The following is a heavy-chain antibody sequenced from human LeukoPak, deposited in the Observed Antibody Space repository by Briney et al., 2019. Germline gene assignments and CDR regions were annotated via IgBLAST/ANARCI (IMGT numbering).Heavy chain of an antibody. Sequence: GGSLRLSCVASEFNFFSYGILCVSQAPGKGLVWVSRIFTDGTTTSYADSVKGRFTISRDNAKNTLYLQMNSLRAEDTAVYYCARELPREVTLDYWGQGTLVTVSP. V-gene: IGHV3-74*01. J-gene: IGHJ4*01. D-gene: IGHD2-21*02. CDR1: EFNFFSYG. CDR3: ARELPREVTLDY. CDR2: IFTDGTTT.